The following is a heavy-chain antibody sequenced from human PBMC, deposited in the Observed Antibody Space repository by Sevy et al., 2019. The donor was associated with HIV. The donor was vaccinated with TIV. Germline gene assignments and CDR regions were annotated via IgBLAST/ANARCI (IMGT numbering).Heavy chain of an antibody. J-gene: IGHJ5*01. Sequence: GGSLRLSCVASGFNFRNFWMSWVRQAPGKGLECVADIKQDGSEAYYVDTVKGRFTISRDNAKNSLYLQMNSLRDEDTAMYFCVRDKEVGASILDAWGHGTPATVSS. V-gene: IGHV3-7*03. CDR2: IKQDGSEA. D-gene: IGHD1-26*01. CDR3: VRDKEVGASILDA. CDR1: GFNFRNFW.